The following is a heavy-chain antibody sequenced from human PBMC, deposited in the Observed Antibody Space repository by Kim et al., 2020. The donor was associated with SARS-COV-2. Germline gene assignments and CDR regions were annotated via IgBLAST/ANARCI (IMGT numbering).Heavy chain of an antibody. D-gene: IGHD3-9*01. J-gene: IGHJ4*02. Sequence: ADSVKGRFTIARDNSKNTLYLQMNSLRAEDTAVYYCARDGAYYSLTGIDYWGQGTLVTVSS. V-gene: IGHV3-30*01. CDR3: ARDGAYYSLTGIDY.